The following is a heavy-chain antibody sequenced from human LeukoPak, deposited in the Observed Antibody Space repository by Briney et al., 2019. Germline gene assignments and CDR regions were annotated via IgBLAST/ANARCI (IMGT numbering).Heavy chain of an antibody. J-gene: IGHJ5*02. Sequence: ASVKVSCKASGYTFTGYYMHWVRQAPGQGLEWMGWINPNSGGTNYAQKFQGWVTMTRDTSISTAYMELSRLRSDDTAVYYCALRFLEWLLSGDRPPSHFDPWGQGTLVTVSS. CDR3: ALRFLEWLLSGDRPPSHFDP. CDR2: INPNSGGT. CDR1: GYTFTGYY. D-gene: IGHD3-3*01. V-gene: IGHV1-2*04.